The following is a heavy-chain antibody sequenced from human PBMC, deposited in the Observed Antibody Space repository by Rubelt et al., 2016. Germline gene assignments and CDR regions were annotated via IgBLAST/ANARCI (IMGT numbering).Heavy chain of an antibody. CDR3: AKAHQYCSGGSCPETYYFDY. V-gene: IGHV3-30*02. CDR1: GFTFSSYG. Sequence: QVQLVESGGGVVQPGGSLRLSCAASGFTFSSYGMHWVRQAPGKGLEWVAFIRYDGSNKYYADSVKARFTISGDNSKNTLYLQMNGLRAEDTAVYYCAKAHQYCSGGSCPETYYFDYWGQGTLVTVSS. CDR2: IRYDGSNK. J-gene: IGHJ4*02. D-gene: IGHD2-15*01.